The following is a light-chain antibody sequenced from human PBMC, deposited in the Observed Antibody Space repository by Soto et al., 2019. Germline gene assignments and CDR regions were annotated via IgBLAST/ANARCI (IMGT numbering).Light chain of an antibody. CDR2: AAS. CDR3: QNSIGAPWT. J-gene: IGKJ1*01. V-gene: IGKV1-27*01. CDR1: QGIINY. Sequence: IQMTQSPSSLSASVGDRVTLTCRASQGIINYLVWYQQKPGKVPKLLIYAASTLQSGVPSRFSGSGSGTDFTLTISSLQPEDVATYYFQNSIGAPWTFGQGTKVEIK.